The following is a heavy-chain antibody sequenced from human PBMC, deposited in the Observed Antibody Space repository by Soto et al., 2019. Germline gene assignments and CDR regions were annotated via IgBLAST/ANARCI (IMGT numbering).Heavy chain of an antibody. V-gene: IGHV1-69*13. Sequence: WASVKVSCRASGGTFSSYAISWVRQAPGQGLEWMGGIIPIFGTANYAQKFQGRVTITADESTSTAYMELSSLRSEDTAVYYCARDRSGTLDYWGQGTLVTVSS. J-gene: IGHJ4*02. CDR2: IIPIFGTA. D-gene: IGHD1-1*01. CDR3: ARDRSGTLDY. CDR1: GGTFSSYA.